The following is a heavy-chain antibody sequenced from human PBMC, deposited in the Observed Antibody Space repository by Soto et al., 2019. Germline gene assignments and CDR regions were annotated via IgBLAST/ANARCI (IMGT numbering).Heavy chain of an antibody. J-gene: IGHJ4*02. Sequence: QVQLVESGGGVVQPGRSLRLSCAASGFTFSSYGMHWVRQAPGKGLGWVAVISYDGSNKYYADSVKGRFTISRDNSKNTLYLQMNSLRAEDTAVYYCAKDRGYGDYSIDYWGQGTLVTVSS. D-gene: IGHD4-17*01. CDR2: ISYDGSNK. CDR1: GFTFSSYG. CDR3: AKDRGYGDYSIDY. V-gene: IGHV3-30*18.